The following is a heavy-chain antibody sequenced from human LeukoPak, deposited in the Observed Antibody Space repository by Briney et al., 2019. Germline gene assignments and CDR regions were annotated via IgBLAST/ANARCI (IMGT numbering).Heavy chain of an antibody. D-gene: IGHD7-27*01. CDR3: ARDKNWDLEY. CDR2: ISTYNGNT. V-gene: IGHV1-18*01. J-gene: IGHJ4*02. CDR1: GYTFTSYG. Sequence: ASVKVSCKTSGYTFTSYGISWMRQAPGQGLEWMGWISTYNGNTNYAQNLQGRVTMTTDTPTSTAYMELRSLRSDDTAVYYCARDKNWDLEYWGQGTLVTVSS.